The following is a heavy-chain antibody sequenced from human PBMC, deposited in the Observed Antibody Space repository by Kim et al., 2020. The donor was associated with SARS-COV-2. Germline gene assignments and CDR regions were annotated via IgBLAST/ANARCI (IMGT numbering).Heavy chain of an antibody. Sequence: GGSLRLSCAASGFTFSNAWMSWVRQAPGKGLEWVGRIKSKTDGGTTDYAAPVKGRFTISRDDSKNTLYLQMNSLKTEDTAVYYCTTDIEFGELFYYFDYWGQGTLVTVSS. CDR2: IKSKTDGGTT. J-gene: IGHJ4*02. D-gene: IGHD3-10*01. CDR3: TTDIEFGELFYYFDY. CDR1: GFTFSNAW. V-gene: IGHV3-15*01.